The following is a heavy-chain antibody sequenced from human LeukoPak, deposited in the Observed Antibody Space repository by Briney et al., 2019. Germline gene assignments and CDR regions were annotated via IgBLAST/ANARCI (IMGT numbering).Heavy chain of an antibody. D-gene: IGHD1-26*01. V-gene: IGHV3-66*01. J-gene: IGHJ4*02. CDR2: IYSGGDT. CDR1: GFTVSSNY. Sequence: GGSLRLSCAASGFTVSSNYMTWVRQAPGKGLEWLSVIYSGGDTYYADSVKGRFTISRDNSKNTLYLQMNSLRAEGTAVYYCARRSGEGYFDCWGQGTLVTVSS. CDR3: ARRSGEGYFDC.